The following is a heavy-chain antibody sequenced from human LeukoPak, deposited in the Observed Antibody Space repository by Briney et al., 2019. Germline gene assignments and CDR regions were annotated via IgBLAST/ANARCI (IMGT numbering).Heavy chain of an antibody. D-gene: IGHD6-13*01. J-gene: IGHJ5*02. CDR3: ARDLGSSWSVWFDP. CDR2: IYTSVNP. Sequence: KPSETLSLTCAVSGGSISTYYWSWIRQPAGKGLEWIGGIYTSVNPNYNPSLKSRVTMSVDTSKNQFSLKLTSVTAADTAVYYCARDLGSSWSVWFDPWGQGTLVTVSS. CDR1: GGSISTYY. V-gene: IGHV4-4*07.